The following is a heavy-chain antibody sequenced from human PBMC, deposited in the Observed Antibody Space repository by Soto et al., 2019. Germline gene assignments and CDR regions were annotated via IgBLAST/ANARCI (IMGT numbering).Heavy chain of an antibody. CDR1: GDTFSSYA. CDR2: IIPMLGTP. J-gene: IGHJ4*02. CDR3: AKEKSRYDRSGYYRPDY. Sequence: SVKVSCKSSGDTFSSYAISWVRQAPGQGLEWMGGIIPMLGTPSYAQKFQDRVTITADKFTSAAYMELSGLRSEDTAVYYCAKEKSRYDRSGYYRPDYWGQGTLVTVSS. V-gene: IGHV1-69*10. D-gene: IGHD3-22*01.